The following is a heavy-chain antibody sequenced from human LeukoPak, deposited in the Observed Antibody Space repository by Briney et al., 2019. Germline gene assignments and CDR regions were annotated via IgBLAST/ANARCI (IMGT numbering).Heavy chain of an antibody. D-gene: IGHD6-13*01. Sequence: SETLSLTCTVSGGSISSCGYYWSWIRQHPGKGLEWIGYIYYSGSTYYNPSLKSRVTISVDTSKNQFSLKLSSVTAADTAVYYCARVKQQLVRGIFDYWGQGTLVTVSS. CDR3: ARVKQQLVRGIFDY. CDR2: IYYSGST. J-gene: IGHJ4*02. CDR1: GGSISSCGYY. V-gene: IGHV4-31*03.